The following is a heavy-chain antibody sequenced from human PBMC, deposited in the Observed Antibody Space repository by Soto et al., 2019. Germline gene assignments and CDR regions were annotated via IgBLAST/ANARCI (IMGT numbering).Heavy chain of an antibody. J-gene: IGHJ6*02. Sequence: ASVKVSCKASGYTFTSYDINWVRQATGQGLEWMGWMNPNSGNTGYAQKLQGRVTMTTDTSTSTAYMELRSLRSDDTAVYYCARGSSSWYGYYYYGMDVWGQGTTVTVSS. CDR3: ARGSSSWYGYYYYGMDV. D-gene: IGHD6-13*01. CDR1: GYTFTSYD. V-gene: IGHV1-8*01. CDR2: MNPNSGNT.